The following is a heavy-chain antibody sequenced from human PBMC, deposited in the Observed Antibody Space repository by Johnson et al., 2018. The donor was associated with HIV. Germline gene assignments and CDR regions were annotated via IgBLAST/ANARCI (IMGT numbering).Heavy chain of an antibody. D-gene: IGHD5-12*01. J-gene: IGHJ3*02. CDR3: AREGWLLYAFDI. Sequence: QVQLVESGGGVVQPGRSLRLSCAASGFTFSSYALHWVRQAPGQGLEWVAVISYDGSNKYYADSVKGRFPISSDNSKNTLYLQMNSLRAADTAVYYWAREGWLLYAFDIWGQGTMVTVSS. V-gene: IGHV3-30-3*01. CDR2: ISYDGSNK. CDR1: GFTFSSYA.